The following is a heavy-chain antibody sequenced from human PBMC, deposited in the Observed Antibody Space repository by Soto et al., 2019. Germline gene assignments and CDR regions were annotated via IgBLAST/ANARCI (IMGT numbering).Heavy chain of an antibody. J-gene: IGHJ4*02. D-gene: IGHD2-2*01. CDR1: GYTFINYY. CDR3: ARDLVAGDY. CDR2: FNPTSGST. Sequence: QVQLVQSGAEVKKPGASVKLSCKASGYTFINYYIHWVRQAPGQGLEWMGIFNPTSGSTNYAQKFQGRVTLTMDTSTRTAYMELSSLRFDDTAVYYCARDLVAGDYWGQGTLVTVSS. V-gene: IGHV1-46*01.